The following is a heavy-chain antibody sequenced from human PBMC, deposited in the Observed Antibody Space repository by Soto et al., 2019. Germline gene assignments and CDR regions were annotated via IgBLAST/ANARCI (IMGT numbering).Heavy chain of an antibody. Sequence: ASLKVSCKASGYTFTGYYMHWVRQAPGQGLEWMGWINPNSGGTNYAQKFQGWVTMTRDTSISTAYMELSRLRSDDTAVYYYARENDVDIVATIQNWLDPWGQGTLVTVCS. CDR3: ARENDVDIVATIQNWLDP. CDR1: GYTFTGYY. D-gene: IGHD5-12*01. V-gene: IGHV1-2*04. CDR2: INPNSGGT. J-gene: IGHJ5*02.